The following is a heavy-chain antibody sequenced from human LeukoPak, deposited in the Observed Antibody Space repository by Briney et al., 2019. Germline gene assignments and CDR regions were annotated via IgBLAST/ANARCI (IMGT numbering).Heavy chain of an antibody. J-gene: IGHJ5*02. CDR2: MNTNGGNT. V-gene: IGHV1-8*01. CDR3: ARVTMVRGVIAWFDP. D-gene: IGHD3-10*01. CDR1: GYTFTSYD. Sequence: ASVKVSCKASGYTFTSYDINWVRHATGQGLEWMGWMNTNGGNTGYAQKFQGRVTMTRNTSISTAYMELSSLRSEDTAVYYCARVTMVRGVIAWFDPWGQGTLVTVSS.